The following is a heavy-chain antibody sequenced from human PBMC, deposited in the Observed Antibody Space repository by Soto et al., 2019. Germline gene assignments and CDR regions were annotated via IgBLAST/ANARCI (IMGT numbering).Heavy chain of an antibody. J-gene: IGHJ6*02. CDR3: ATDFGAGYYYYGMDV. V-gene: IGHV1-2*02. D-gene: IGHD3-10*01. CDR2: INPNSGGT. Sequence: ASVKVSCKASGYTFTGYYMHWVRQAPGQGLEWMGWINPNSGGTNYAQKFQGRVTMTRDTSISTAYMELSRLRSEDTAVYYCATDFGAGYYYYGMDVWGQGTTVTVSS. CDR1: GYTFTGYY.